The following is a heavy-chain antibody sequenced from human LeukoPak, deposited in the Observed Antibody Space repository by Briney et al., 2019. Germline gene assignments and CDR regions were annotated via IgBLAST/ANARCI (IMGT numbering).Heavy chain of an antibody. CDR1: GYSFSTHD. V-gene: IGHV1-8*01. J-gene: IGHJ6*02. CDR3: ARGGTMVRGVNVLGNYGMDV. Sequence: GASVKVSCKASGYSFSTHDINWVRQATGQGLEYMGWVNPNSGNTGYAQNFQGRVTMTRDTSTTTAYMELSNLRSDDTAVYYCARGGTMVRGVNVLGNYGMDVWGQGTTVTVSS. CDR2: VNPNSGNT. D-gene: IGHD3-10*01.